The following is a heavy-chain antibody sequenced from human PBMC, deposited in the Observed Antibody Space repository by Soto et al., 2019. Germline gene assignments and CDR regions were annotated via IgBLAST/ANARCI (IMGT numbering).Heavy chain of an antibody. Sequence: QVQLVQSAGEVKKPGAAVKVSCKASGYSFTTYGVSWVRQAPGQGLEWMGWINTHNGYTNYAQRIQDRLTLTTDTSTNTAYMELRSLTFDDTAVYYCARLFCGADRCYGWFDPWGQGTLVTVSS. D-gene: IGHD2-15*01. J-gene: IGHJ5*02. V-gene: IGHV1-18*01. CDR2: INTHNGYT. CDR1: GYSFTTYG. CDR3: ARLFCGADRCYGWFDP.